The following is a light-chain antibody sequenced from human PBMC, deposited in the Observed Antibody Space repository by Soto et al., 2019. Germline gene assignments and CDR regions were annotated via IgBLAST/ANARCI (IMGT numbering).Light chain of an antibody. Sequence: DIPMTQSPSSVSASVGDRVTITCRASQTISTWLAWYQQKPWKAPKLLLYAASNLQTGVPSRFSGSGSGTDFTLSISGLQPVDFATYYYQQADSFPRTFGQGTKVDIK. CDR3: QQADSFPRT. V-gene: IGKV1D-12*01. J-gene: IGKJ1*01. CDR2: AAS. CDR1: QTISTW.